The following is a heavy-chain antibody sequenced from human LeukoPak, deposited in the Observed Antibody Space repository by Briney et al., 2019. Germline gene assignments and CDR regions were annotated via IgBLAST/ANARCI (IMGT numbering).Heavy chain of an antibody. V-gene: IGHV4-4*07. J-gene: IGHJ4*02. CDR1: GGSISSYY. Sequence: PSETLSLTCTVSGGSISSYYWSWIRQPAGKGLEWIGRIYTSGSTNYNPSLKSRVTMSVDTSKNQFSLKLSSVTAADTAVYYCARDALGYCSSTSCYRPLYYWGQRTLVTVSS. D-gene: IGHD2-2*02. CDR2: IYTSGST. CDR3: ARDALGYCSSTSCYRPLYY.